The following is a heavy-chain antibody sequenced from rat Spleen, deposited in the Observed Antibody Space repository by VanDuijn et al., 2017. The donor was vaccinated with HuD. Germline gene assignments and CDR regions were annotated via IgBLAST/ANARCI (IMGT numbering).Heavy chain of an antibody. Sequence: EVQLVESGGGLVQPGRSLKLSCAASGFSFSNYYMAWVRQAPTEGLEWVAYISPGGGSTYHRDSVKGRFTISRDNAESTLYLQMDSLRSEDTATYYCTTDYGGYGDYWGQG. D-gene: IGHD1-11*01. CDR3: TTDYGGYGDY. J-gene: IGHJ2*01. CDR2: ISPGGGST. V-gene: IGHV5-27*01. CDR1: GFSFSNYY.